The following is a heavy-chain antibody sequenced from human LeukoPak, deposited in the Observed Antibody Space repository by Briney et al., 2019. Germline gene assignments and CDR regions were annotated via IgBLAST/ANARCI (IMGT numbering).Heavy chain of an antibody. J-gene: IGHJ5*02. CDR3: ARQRGYSSSWYSP. Sequence: SETLSLTCTVSGCSISSYPWSWIRQPPGKGLEWIGYIYYSGSTNYNPSLKSRVTISVDTSKNQFSLKLSSVTAADTAVYYCARQRGYSSSWYSPWGQGTLVTVSS. CDR2: IYYSGST. V-gene: IGHV4-59*08. CDR1: GCSISSYP. D-gene: IGHD6-13*01.